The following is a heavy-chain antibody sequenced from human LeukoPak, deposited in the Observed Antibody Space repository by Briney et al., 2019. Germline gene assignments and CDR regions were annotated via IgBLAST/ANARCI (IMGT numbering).Heavy chain of an antibody. CDR2: IKQDETEK. Sequence: GGSLRLSCTASGFTFSNFWMGWVRQAPGKGLEWVANIKQDETEKFYLGSVKGRFTISRDNSKNTLYLQMNSLRAEDTAVYYCARAAIYCSGGSCYLSYFDYWGQGTLVTVSS. D-gene: IGHD2-15*01. J-gene: IGHJ4*02. V-gene: IGHV3-7*01. CDR3: ARAAIYCSGGSCYLSYFDY. CDR1: GFTFSNFW.